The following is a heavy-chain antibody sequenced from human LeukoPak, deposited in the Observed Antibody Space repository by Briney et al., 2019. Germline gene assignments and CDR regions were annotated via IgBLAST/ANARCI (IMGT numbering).Heavy chain of an antibody. CDR3: AKGWSGPDDYYGSGSPNDAFDI. CDR1: GFTFSSYA. V-gene: IGHV3-23*01. J-gene: IGHJ3*02. D-gene: IGHD3-10*01. Sequence: PGGSLRLSCAASGFTFSSYAMSWVRQVPGKGLEWVSAISGSGGSTYYADSVKGRFTISRDNSKNTLYLQMNSLRAEDTAVYYCAKGWSGPDDYYGSGSPNDAFDIWGQGTMVTVSS. CDR2: ISGSGGST.